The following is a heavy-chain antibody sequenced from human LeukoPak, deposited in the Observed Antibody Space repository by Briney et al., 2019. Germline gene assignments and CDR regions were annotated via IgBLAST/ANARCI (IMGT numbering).Heavy chain of an antibody. V-gene: IGHV3-48*03. CDR3: AELGITMIGGV. D-gene: IGHD3-10*02. CDR1: GFTFSSYA. Sequence: GRSLRLSCAASGFTFSSYAMNWVRQAPGKGLEWVSYISSSGSTIYYADSVKGRFTISRDNAKNSLYLQMNSLRAEDTAVYYCAELGITMIGGVWGKGTTVTISS. J-gene: IGHJ6*04. CDR2: ISSSGSTI.